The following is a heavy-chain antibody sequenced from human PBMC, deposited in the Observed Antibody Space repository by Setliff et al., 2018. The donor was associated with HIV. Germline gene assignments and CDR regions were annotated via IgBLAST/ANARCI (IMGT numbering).Heavy chain of an antibody. Sequence: PSETLSLTCSVSGGSISSSGYYWSWIRQHPGKGLDWIGRVYYSGSTDYGPSLQSRATLSIDTSKNQFSLKLTSVIAADTAIYYCARGPFVLRFLERLVYFDYWGQGTLVTVSS. CDR2: VYYSGST. CDR3: ARGPFVLRFLERLVYFDY. J-gene: IGHJ4*02. CDR1: GGSISSSGYY. D-gene: IGHD3-3*01. V-gene: IGHV4-31*02.